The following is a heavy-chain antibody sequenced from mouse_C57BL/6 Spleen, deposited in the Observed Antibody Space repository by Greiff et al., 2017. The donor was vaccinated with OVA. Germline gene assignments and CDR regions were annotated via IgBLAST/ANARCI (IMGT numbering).Heavy chain of an antibody. Sequence: EVKLVESGGDLVKPGGSLKLSCAASGFTFSSYGMSWVRQTPDKRLEWVATISSGGSYTYYPDSVKGRFTISRDNAKNTLYLQMSSLKSEDTAMYYCARHWYYGSIYYFDYWGQGTTLTVSS. D-gene: IGHD1-1*01. CDR1: GFTFSSYG. CDR2: ISSGGSYT. V-gene: IGHV5-6*01. J-gene: IGHJ2*01. CDR3: ARHWYYGSIYYFDY.